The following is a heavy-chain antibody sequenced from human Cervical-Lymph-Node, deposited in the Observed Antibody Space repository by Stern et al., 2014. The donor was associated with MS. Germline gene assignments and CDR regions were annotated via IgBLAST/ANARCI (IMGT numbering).Heavy chain of an antibody. CDR2: ISGSGSTT. CDR3: ARDEHSLGS. Sequence: VQLVQSGGGLVKPGGSLRLSCAASGFFFGDHYMTWIRQAPGKGLEWVSYISGSGSTTYYADSVKGRFTIPSDNAKNSLYLQMNGLRAEDTAVYYCARDEHSLGSWGQGTLVTVSS. D-gene: IGHD2-15*01. V-gene: IGHV3-11*01. CDR1: GFFFGDHY. J-gene: IGHJ4*02.